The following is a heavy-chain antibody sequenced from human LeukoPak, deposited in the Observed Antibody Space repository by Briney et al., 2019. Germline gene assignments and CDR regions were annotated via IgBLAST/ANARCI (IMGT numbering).Heavy chain of an antibody. D-gene: IGHD3-22*01. V-gene: IGHV4-59*01. CDR3: ARAFGSGYSPPGL. J-gene: IGHJ4*02. CDR1: GGSISSYY. CDR2: IYYSGST. Sequence: PSETLSLTCTVSGGSISSYYWSWVRQPPGKGLEWIGYIYYSGSTNYNPSLKSRVTISVDTSKNQFSLKLSSVTAADTAVYYCARAFGSGYSPPGLWGQGTLVTVSS.